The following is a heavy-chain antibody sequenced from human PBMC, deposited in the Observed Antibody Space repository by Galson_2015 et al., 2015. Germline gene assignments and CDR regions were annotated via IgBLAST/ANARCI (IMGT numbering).Heavy chain of an antibody. V-gene: IGHV3-30*18. CDR3: AKDLRIYTIFGVFDP. D-gene: IGHD3-3*01. CDR1: GFTFSSYG. Sequence: SLRLSCAASGFTFSSYGMHWVRQAPGKGLEWVAVISYDGSNKYYADSVKGRFTISRDNSKNTLYLQMNSLRAEDTAVYYCAKDLRIYTIFGVFDPWGQGTLVAVSS. J-gene: IGHJ5*02. CDR2: ISYDGSNK.